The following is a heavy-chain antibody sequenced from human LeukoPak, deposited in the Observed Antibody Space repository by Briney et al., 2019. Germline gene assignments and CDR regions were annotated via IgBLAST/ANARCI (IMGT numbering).Heavy chain of an antibody. CDR1: GVTFSSYG. Sequence: PGGSLRLSCVASGVTFSSYGMHWVRQAPGKGLEWVAFIRSDGSNEYYIDSVKGRFTLSRDNSKNTLYLQMNSLRAGDTAVYYCAKDSAVSGSYPDASDIWGQGTMVTVSS. V-gene: IGHV3-30*02. J-gene: IGHJ3*02. CDR3: AKDSAVSGSYPDASDI. CDR2: IRSDGSNE. D-gene: IGHD1-26*01.